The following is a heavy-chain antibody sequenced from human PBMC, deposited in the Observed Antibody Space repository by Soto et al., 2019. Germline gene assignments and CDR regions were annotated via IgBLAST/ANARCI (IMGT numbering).Heavy chain of an antibody. CDR2: ISGSGGST. J-gene: IGHJ4*02. V-gene: IGHV3-23*01. D-gene: IGHD4-17*01. CDR1: GFTFSSYA. Sequence: GGSLRLSCAASGFTFSSYAMSWVRQAPGKGLEWVSAISGSGGSTYYADSVKGRFTISRDNSKNTLYLQMNSLRAEDTAVYYCAKSPRPMKRYGDYDLDDYWGQGTLVTVSS. CDR3: AKSPRPMKRYGDYDLDDY.